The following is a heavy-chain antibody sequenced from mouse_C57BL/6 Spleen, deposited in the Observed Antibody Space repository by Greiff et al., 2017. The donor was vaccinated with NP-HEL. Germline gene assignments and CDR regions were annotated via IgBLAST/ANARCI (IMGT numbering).Heavy chain of an antibody. V-gene: IGHV1-50*01. J-gene: IGHJ1*03. Sequence: QVHVKQPGAELVKPGASVKLSCKASGYTFTSYWMQWVKQRPGQGLEWIGEIDPSDSYTNYNQKFKGKATLTVDTSSSTAYMQLSSLTSEDSAVYYCASYYYGSSYDWYFDVWGTGTTVTVSS. CDR2: IDPSDSYT. D-gene: IGHD1-1*01. CDR1: GYTFTSYW. CDR3: ASYYYGSSYDWYFDV.